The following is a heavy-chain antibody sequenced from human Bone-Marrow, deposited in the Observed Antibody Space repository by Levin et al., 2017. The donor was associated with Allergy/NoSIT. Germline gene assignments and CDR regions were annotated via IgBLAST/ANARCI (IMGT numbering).Heavy chain of an antibody. CDR3: ARQRCNNAGGCFGDDWFDS. CDR1: GGSFDDDF. CDR2: VTHSGVT. J-gene: IGHJ5*01. D-gene: IGHD2-8*01. Sequence: NPSETLSLTCAVSGGSFDDDFWSWIRQSPGKGLEWIGEVTHSGVTEYNPSLKSRVTISVDSSKKQFSLTVTSVTAADPGVYYCARQRCNNAGGCFGDDWFDSWGRGTLVTVSS. V-gene: IGHV4-34*01.